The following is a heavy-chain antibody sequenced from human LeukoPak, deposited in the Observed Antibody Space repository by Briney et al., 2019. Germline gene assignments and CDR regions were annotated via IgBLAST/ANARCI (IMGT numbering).Heavy chain of an antibody. V-gene: IGHV4-59*08. J-gene: IGHJ6*03. CDR2: IYYSGST. CDR3: ASLPYYDFWSGYYPLGNYYYYMDV. Sequence: PSETLSLTCTVSGGSISSYYWSWIRQPPGKGLEWIGYIYYSGSTNYNPSLKNRVTISVDTSKNQSSLKLSSVTAADTAVYYCASLPYYDFWSGYYPLGNYYYYMDVWGKGTTVTVSS. D-gene: IGHD3-3*01. CDR1: GGSISSYY.